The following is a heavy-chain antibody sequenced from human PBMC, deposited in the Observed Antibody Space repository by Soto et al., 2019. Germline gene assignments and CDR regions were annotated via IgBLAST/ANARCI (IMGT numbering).Heavy chain of an antibody. CDR2: ISGSGGRK. Sequence: PGGALRLCFAASGFTFSIYAMSWVLQAPGKGLEWVSAISGSGGRKYYADHVKGRLNISRDNSKNKLYLKMNRLRAEDTAVYYCAIPLYGGYIDFDYWGQGTLVTVSS. D-gene: IGHD5-12*01. CDR3: AIPLYGGYIDFDY. V-gene: IGHV3-23*01. CDR1: GFTFSIYA. J-gene: IGHJ4*02.